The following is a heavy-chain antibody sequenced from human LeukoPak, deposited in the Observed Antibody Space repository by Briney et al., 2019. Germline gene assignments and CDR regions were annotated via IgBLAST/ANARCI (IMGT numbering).Heavy chain of an antibody. V-gene: IGHV1-18*01. CDR3: ARDGRLGYYGSGSYYNDGFDP. CDR1: GYTFTSYG. Sequence: ASVKVSCKASGYTFTSYGISWVRQAPGQGLEWMGWISAYNGNTNYAQKLQGRVTMTTDTSTSTAYMELRSLRSDDTAVYYCARDGRLGYYGSGSYYNDGFDPWGQGTLVTVPS. J-gene: IGHJ5*02. CDR2: ISAYNGNT. D-gene: IGHD3-10*01.